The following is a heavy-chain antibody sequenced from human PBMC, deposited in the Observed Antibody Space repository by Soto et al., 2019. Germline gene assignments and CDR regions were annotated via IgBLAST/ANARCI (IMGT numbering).Heavy chain of an antibody. Sequence: GQLLESGGGMVQPGGSLRLSCAASGFTFSSFAMNWVRLPPGRGLEWVAAVTSGASSTHYADSVKGRFTISRDNSKNTLYLQMNSLRADDTAVYYCAKGGAVLLDPFDVWGQGTMVTVSS. D-gene: IGHD1-26*01. CDR3: AKGGAVLLDPFDV. J-gene: IGHJ3*01. CDR2: VTSGASST. V-gene: IGHV3-23*01. CDR1: GFTFSSFA.